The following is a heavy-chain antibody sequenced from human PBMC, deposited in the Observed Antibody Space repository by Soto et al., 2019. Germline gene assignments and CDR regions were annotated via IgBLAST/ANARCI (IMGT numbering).Heavy chain of an antibody. J-gene: IGHJ4*02. CDR3: ARWGAVAGNIDY. V-gene: IGHV3-48*02. Sequence: LRLSCAASGFTFSSYSMNWVRQAPGKGLEWVSYISSSSTIYYADSVKGRFTISRDNAKNSLYLQMNSLRDEDTAVYYCARWGAVAGNIDYWGQGTLVTVS. CDR2: ISSSSTI. D-gene: IGHD6-19*01. CDR1: GFTFSSYS.